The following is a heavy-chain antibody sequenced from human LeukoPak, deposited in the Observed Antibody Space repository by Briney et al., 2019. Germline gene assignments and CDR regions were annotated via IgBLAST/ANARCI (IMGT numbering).Heavy chain of an antibody. CDR2: ISSGNSYI. CDR3: VKDSGRQWDVQPNHYDYGTMF. CDR1: GYTFNNNS. Sequence: PGGSLRLSCAASGYTFNNNSISGDSQAPGKGLEWVSSISSGNSYIYYAESVKGRFTISRDNAKNSLYLQMNSLKAEDTAVYYCVKDSGRQWDVQPNHYDYGTMFWGQETTVTVSS. D-gene: IGHD1-26*01. J-gene: IGHJ6*02. V-gene: IGHV3-21*01.